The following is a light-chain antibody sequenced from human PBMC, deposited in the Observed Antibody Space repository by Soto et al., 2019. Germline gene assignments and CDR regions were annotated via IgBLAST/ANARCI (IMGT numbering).Light chain of an antibody. CDR3: LQVYSFPRT. Sequence: DRHITQSPSPLFASLGDTVTITCLSSQDVGRWLSRYQQKAGNAPQYLIQAASIVQCGVPSRFSGSGSGTEFILTINNLQPEEFASYFCLQVYSFPRTFGLGTTVDIK. CDR2: AAS. J-gene: IGKJ1*01. CDR1: QDVGRW. V-gene: IGKV1-12*01.